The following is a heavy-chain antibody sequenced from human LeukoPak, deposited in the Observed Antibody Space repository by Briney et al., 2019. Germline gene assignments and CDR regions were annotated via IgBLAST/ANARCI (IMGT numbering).Heavy chain of an antibody. J-gene: IGHJ4*02. CDR2: IRSKAYGGAP. V-gene: IGHV3-49*04. CDR3: TRILSGYNFDY. D-gene: IGHD5-12*01. Sequence: GGSLRLSCTTSGFTFGDYAVSWVRQAPGKGLEWVGFIRSKAYGGAPDYAASVKGRFTISRDDAKSIAYLQMNSLKTEDTAVYYSTRILSGYNFDYWGQGTLVTVSS. CDR1: GFTFGDYA.